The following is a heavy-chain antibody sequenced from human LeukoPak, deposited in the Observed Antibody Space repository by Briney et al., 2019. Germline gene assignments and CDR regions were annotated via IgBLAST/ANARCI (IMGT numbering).Heavy chain of an antibody. CDR2: ISYDGSNR. D-gene: IGHD3-22*01. CDR1: GFTFSSYG. CDR3: AKDQYSSGYYPFDY. V-gene: IGHV3-30*18. J-gene: IGHJ4*02. Sequence: PGRSLRLSCAASGFTFSSYGMHWVRQAPGKGLEWVAVISYDGSNRYYADSVKGRFTISRDDSKNTVYLDLNSLRAEDTAVYYCAKDQYSSGYYPFDYWGQGTLVTVSS.